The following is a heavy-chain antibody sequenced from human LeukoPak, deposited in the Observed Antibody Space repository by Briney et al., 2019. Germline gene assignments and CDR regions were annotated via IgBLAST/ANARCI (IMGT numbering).Heavy chain of an antibody. Sequence: GGSLRLSCAASGFTFANFWMFWVRQAPGKGLVWVSGINPDGSTTTYADSVKGRFTISRENAKSTLYLHMNILRVEDTAVYYCARGRYGDYHWGQGILVTVSS. J-gene: IGHJ4*02. CDR2: INPDGSTT. V-gene: IGHV3-74*01. D-gene: IGHD4-17*01. CDR1: GFTFANFW. CDR3: ARGRYGDYH.